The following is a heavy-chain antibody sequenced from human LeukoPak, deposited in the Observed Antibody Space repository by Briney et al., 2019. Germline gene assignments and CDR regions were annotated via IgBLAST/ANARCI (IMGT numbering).Heavy chain of an antibody. CDR2: MSGSGGST. V-gene: IGHV3-23*01. Sequence: GGCLRLSCAASGFTFTSYAMSWVRPAAGKGLELVSAMSGSGGSTYYADSVKGRFTISRDNSKTTLYLQMNSLRAEDTAVYYCAKDPSGSHYYYGMDVWGQGTTVTVSS. J-gene: IGHJ6*02. CDR1: GFTFTSYA. CDR3: AKDPSGSHYYYGMDV. D-gene: IGHD1-26*01.